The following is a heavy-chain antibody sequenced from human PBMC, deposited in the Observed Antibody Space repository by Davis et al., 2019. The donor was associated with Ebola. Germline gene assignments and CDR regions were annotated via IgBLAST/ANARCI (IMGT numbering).Heavy chain of an antibody. CDR1: GYTFTSYY. D-gene: IGHD2-8*01. CDR3: ARVRLMGVTTIDY. V-gene: IGHV1-18*04. CDR2: ISAYNGNT. J-gene: IGHJ4*02. Sequence: ASVKVSCKASGYTFTSYYMHWVRQAPGQGLEWMGWISAYNGNTNYAQRVQDRVTMTTDRSASTAYLELKNLTTDDTAVYYCARVRLMGVTTIDYWGQGSLVIVSS.